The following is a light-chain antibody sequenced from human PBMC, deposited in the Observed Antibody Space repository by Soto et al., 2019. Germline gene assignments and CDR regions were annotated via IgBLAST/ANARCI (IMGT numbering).Light chain of an antibody. J-gene: IGKJ1*01. CDR1: QSVSSY. CDR2: DAS. CDR3: QQRCNWPPVT. V-gene: IGKV3-11*01. Sequence: EIVLTQSPATLSLSPGERATLSCRASQSVSSYLAWYQQKPGQAPRLLIYDASNRATGIPARFSGSGSGTDFTLPISSPEPEDFAAYYCQQRCNWPPVTFGQGTKVEIK.